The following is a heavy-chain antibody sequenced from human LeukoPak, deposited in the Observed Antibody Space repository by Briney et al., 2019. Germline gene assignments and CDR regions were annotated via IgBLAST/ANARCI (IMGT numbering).Heavy chain of an antibody. CDR1: GFTFSSYA. J-gene: IGHJ4*02. CDR2: ISYDGSNK. V-gene: IGHV3-30-3*01. CDR3: ARVWSGYYVYFDY. D-gene: IGHD3-3*01. Sequence: GGSLRLSCAASGFTFSSYAMPWVRQAPGKGLEWVAVISYDGSNKYYADSVKGRFTISRDNSKNTLYLQMNSLRAEDTAVYYCARVWSGYYVYFDYWGQGTLVTVSS.